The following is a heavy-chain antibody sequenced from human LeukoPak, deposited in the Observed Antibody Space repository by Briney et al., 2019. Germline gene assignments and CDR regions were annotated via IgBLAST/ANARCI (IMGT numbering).Heavy chain of an antibody. Sequence: GGSLRLSCAASGFTFSSYAMSWVRQAPWKGLEWVSAISGSGGSTYYVDSVKGRFTISRDNSKNTLYLQMNSLRAEDTAVYYCAKDTIEYDSSSYYYGGAFDIWGQGTMVTVSS. J-gene: IGHJ3*02. CDR3: AKDTIEYDSSSYYYGGAFDI. CDR2: ISGSGGST. D-gene: IGHD3-22*01. V-gene: IGHV3-23*01. CDR1: GFTFSSYA.